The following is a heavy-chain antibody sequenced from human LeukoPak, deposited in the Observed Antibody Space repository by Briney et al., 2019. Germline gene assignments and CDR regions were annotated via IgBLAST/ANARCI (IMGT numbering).Heavy chain of an antibody. D-gene: IGHD3-10*01. J-gene: IGHJ4*02. CDR3: AKRGVVIRVVLVGFHKEAYYFDS. V-gene: IGHV3-23*01. Sequence: PGGSLRLSCAVSGITLSNCGMSWVRQAPGKGLEWVAGISGSGGRTNYADSVKGRFTISRDSPKNTLYLQMNSLRAEDTAVYFCAKRGVVIRVVLVGFHKEAYYFDSWGQGALVTVSS. CDR2: ISGSGGRT. CDR1: GITLSNCG.